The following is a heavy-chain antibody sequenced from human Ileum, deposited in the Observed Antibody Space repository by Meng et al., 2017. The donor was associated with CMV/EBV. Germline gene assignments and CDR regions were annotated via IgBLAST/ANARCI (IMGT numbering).Heavy chain of an antibody. V-gene: IGHV3-30*02. D-gene: IGHD3-10*01. Sequence: GGSLRLSCAASGFTFSSYGMHWVRQAPGKGLEWVAFIRYDGSNKYYADSVKGRFTISRDNSKNTLYLQMNSLRAEDTAVYYCAKDPSLRGGGLNWFDPWGQGTLVTVSS. CDR2: IRYDGSNK. CDR1: GFTFSSYG. J-gene: IGHJ5*02. CDR3: AKDPSLRGGGLNWFDP.